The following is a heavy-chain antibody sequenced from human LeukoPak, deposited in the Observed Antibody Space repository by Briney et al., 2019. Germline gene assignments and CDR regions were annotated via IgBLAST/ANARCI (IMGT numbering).Heavy chain of an antibody. CDR3: ARDSYFGDNYYYIYYMDV. V-gene: IGHV3-53*01. J-gene: IGHJ6*03. D-gene: IGHD3-10*01. Sequence: PGGSLRLSCADSGVTFSNYAMSWVRQAPGKGLEWVSVIYTGGTTYYADFVKGRFTVSRDNSKNTVYLQMNSLRAEDTAVYYCARDSYFGDNYYYIYYMDVWGKGTTVTVSS. CDR1: GVTFSNYA. CDR2: IYTGGTT.